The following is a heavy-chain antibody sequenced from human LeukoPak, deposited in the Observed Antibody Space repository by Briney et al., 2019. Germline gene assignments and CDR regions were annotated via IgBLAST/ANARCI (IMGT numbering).Heavy chain of an antibody. CDR2: IWYDGSNK. D-gene: IGHD2-21*02. V-gene: IGHV3-33*01. CDR3: ARPSLAYCGGDCYSWYYYGMDV. J-gene: IGHJ6*02. Sequence: GRSLRLSCAASGFTFSSHGMHWVRQAPGKGLEWVAVIWYDGSNKYYADSVKGRFTISRDNSKNTLYLQMNSLRAEDTAVYYCARPSLAYCGGDCYSWYYYGMDVWGQGTTVTVSS. CDR1: GFTFSSHG.